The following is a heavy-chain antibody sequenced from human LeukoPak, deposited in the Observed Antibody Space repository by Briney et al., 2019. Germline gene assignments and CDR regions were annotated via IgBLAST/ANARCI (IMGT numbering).Heavy chain of an antibody. Sequence: PGGSLRLSCAASGFTFSDYYMSWIRQAPGKGLEWVSYINYSGSTMYYADSVKGRFTISRDNAKNSLYLQMNSLRVEDTAVYYCARGPNGDSSGAPNDYWGQGTLVTVSS. CDR2: INYSGSTM. CDR1: GFTFSDYY. J-gene: IGHJ4*02. D-gene: IGHD6-19*01. CDR3: ARGPNGDSSGAPNDY. V-gene: IGHV3-11*04.